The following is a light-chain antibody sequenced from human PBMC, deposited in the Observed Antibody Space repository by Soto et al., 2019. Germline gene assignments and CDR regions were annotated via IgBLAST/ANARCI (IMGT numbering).Light chain of an antibody. V-gene: IGKV1-39*01. J-gene: IGKJ1*01. CDR2: AAS. CDR1: QGIGSY. CDR3: QQSYSAPRT. Sequence: DIQMTQSPSSLSASVGDRVTITCRASQGIGSYLNWYQQKLGKAPKLLIYAASSLQSGVPSRFSGSASGTDFTLTISNLQPEDFATYYCQQSYSAPRTFGQGTRVEIK.